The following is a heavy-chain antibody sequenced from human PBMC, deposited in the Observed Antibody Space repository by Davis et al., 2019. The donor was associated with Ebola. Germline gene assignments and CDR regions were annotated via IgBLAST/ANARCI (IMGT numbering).Heavy chain of an antibody. D-gene: IGHD4-11*01. CDR2: VILKSGAT. J-gene: IGHJ4*02. V-gene: IGHV1-2*06. Sequence: ASVKVSCKASGYTFTDYNIHWMRQAPGQGLEWLGRVILKSGATNYAQKFQGRVTMTRDTSISTVYMELSSLRYDDTADYYCARGHNYAHEYWGRGTRVTVSS. CDR1: GYTFTDYN. CDR3: ARGHNYAHEY.